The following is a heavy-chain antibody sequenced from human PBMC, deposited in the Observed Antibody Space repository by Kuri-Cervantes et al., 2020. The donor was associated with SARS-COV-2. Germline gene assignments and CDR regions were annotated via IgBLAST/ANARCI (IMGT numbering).Heavy chain of an antibody. V-gene: IGHV4-4*07. J-gene: IGHJ6*02. CDR3: ARDESRQLWGRYYYYGMDV. D-gene: IGHD5-18*01. CDR2: IYTSGST. Sequence: SETLSLTCTVSGGSISSYYWSWIRQPAGKGLEWIGRIYTSGSTNYNPSLKSRVTMSVDTSKNRFSLKLSSVTAADTAVYYCARDESRQLWGRYYYYGMDVWGQGTTVTVSS. CDR1: GGSISSYY.